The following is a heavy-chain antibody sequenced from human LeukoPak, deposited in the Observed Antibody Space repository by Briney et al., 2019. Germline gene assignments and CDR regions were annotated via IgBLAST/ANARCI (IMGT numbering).Heavy chain of an antibody. CDR2: IIPIFGTA. V-gene: IGHV1-69*13. J-gene: IGHJ3*02. CDR3: ARGRPQTYCSGGSCYSGAFDI. Sequence: ASVKVSCKASGGTFSSYAISWVRQAPGQGLEWMGGIIPIFGTANYAQKFQGRVTITADESTSTAYMELSSLRSEDTAVYYCARGRPQTYCSGGSCYSGAFDIWGQGTTVTVSS. CDR1: GGTFSSYA. D-gene: IGHD2-15*01.